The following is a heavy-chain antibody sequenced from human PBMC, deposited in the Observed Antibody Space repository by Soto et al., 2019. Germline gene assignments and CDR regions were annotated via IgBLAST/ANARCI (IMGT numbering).Heavy chain of an antibody. J-gene: IGHJ4*01. CDR2: VYHSGSA. V-gene: IGHV4-38-2*01. D-gene: IGHD6-19*01. CDR1: GYSISRGYY. Sequence: TLSLTCAVSGYSISRGYYWGWIRQSPGKGLDWIGSVYHSGSAYYNPSLKSRVTISVDTSKNQFSLNLNSVTAADTAVYYCARVHVMVVAGSTFDYWGHGTLVTVSS. CDR3: ARVHVMVVAGSTFDY.